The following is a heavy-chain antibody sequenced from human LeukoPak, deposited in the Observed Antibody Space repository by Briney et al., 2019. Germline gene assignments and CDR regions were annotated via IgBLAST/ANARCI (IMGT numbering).Heavy chain of an antibody. CDR1: GGTFSSYA. CDR3: ARDGYCSGGSCYDDY. D-gene: IGHD2-15*01. CDR2: IIPIFGTA. J-gene: IGHJ4*02. V-gene: IGHV1-69*05. Sequence: AASVKVSCKASGGTFSSYAISWVRLAPGQGLEWMGGIIPIFGTANYAQKFQGRVTITTDESTSTAYMELSSLRSEDTAVYYCARDGYCSGGSCYDDYWGQGTLVTVSS.